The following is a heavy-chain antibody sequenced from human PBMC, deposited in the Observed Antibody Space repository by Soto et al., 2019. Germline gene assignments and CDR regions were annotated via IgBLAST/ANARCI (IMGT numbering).Heavy chain of an antibody. J-gene: IGHJ4*02. D-gene: IGHD6-13*01. CDR3: AKDFEQQLVPFDY. CDR2: ISGSGGST. CDR1: GFTFSSYA. Sequence: EVQLLESGGGLVQPGGSLRLSCAASGFTFSSYAMSWVRQAPGKGLEWVSAISGSGGSTYYADSVKGRFTISRDNSKNALYLQMNSLRAEDMAVYYCAKDFEQQLVPFDYWGQGTLVTVSS. V-gene: IGHV3-23*01.